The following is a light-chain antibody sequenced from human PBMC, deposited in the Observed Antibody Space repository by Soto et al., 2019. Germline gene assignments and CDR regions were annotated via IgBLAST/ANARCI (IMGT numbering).Light chain of an antibody. CDR3: QSYDSSLSGVV. V-gene: IGLV1-40*01. CDR1: SSNIGAGYD. J-gene: IGLJ2*01. CDR2: GNS. Sequence: ELTQPPSVSGAPGQRVTISCTGSSSNIGAGYDVHWYQQLPGTAPKLLIYGNSNRPSGVPDRFSGSKSGTSASLAITGLQAEDEADYYCQSYDSSLSGVVFGGGTKLTVL.